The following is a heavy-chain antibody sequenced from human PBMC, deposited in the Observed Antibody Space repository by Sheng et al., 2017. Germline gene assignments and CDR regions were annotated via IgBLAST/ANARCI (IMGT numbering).Heavy chain of an antibody. CDR2: IYTSGST. CDR3: ARDSRGPPPPTTGMDV. V-gene: IGHV4-61*02. D-gene: IGHD1-26*01. CDR1: GGSISSGSYY. J-gene: IGHJ6*02. Sequence: QVQLQESGPGLVKPSQTLSLTCTVSGGSISSGSYYWSWIRQPAGKGLEWIGRIYTSGSTNYNPSLKSRVTISVDTSKNQFSLKLSSVTAADTAVYYCARDSRGPPPPTTGMDVWGQGDHGHRLL.